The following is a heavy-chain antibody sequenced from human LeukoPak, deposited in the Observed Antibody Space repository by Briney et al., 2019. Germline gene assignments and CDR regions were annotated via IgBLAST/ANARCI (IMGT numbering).Heavy chain of an antibody. CDR2: ISAYNGNT. CDR1: GYTFTSYG. V-gene: IGHV1-18*01. CDR3: ARTDPLLGYCSSTSCSRWFDP. D-gene: IGHD2-2*01. Sequence: ASVKVSCKASGYTFTSYGISWVRQAPGQGLEWMGWISAYNGNTIYAQKLQGRVTMTTDTSTSTAYMELRSLRSDDTAVYYCARTDPLLGYCSSTSCSRWFDPWGQGTLVTVSS. J-gene: IGHJ5*02.